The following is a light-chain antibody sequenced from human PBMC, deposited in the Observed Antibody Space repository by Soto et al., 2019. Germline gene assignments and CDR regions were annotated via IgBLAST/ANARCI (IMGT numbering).Light chain of an antibody. CDR1: QSVSSSY. CDR2: GAS. CDR3: QYYGSSLRT. V-gene: IGKV3-20*01. J-gene: IGKJ1*01. Sequence: EIVLTQSPGTLSLSPGERATLSCRASQSVSSSYLAWYQQKPGQAPRLLIYGASSRATGIPDRFSGSGSGTDFTLTISRLEPEDFAMYYCQYYGSSLRTFGQGTKVEIK.